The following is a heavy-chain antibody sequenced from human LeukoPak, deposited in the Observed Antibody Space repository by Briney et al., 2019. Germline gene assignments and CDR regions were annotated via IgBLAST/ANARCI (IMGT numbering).Heavy chain of an antibody. V-gene: IGHV4-30-4*01. D-gene: IGHD3-10*01. CDR1: GGSISSGDYY. Sequence: SQTLSLTCTVSGGSISSGDYYWSWIRQPPGKGLEWIGHIYYSGSTYYNPSLKSRVTISVDTSKNQFSLKLSSVTAADTAVYYCARVLTMVRGVIYIFDSRGQGTLVTVSS. CDR2: IYYSGST. J-gene: IGHJ4*02. CDR3: ARVLTMVRGVIYIFDS.